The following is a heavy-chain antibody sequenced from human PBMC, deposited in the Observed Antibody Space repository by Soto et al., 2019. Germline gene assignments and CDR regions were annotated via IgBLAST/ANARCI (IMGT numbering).Heavy chain of an antibody. CDR1: NGSVSSGTYS. V-gene: IGHV4-30-2*01. J-gene: IGHJ6*02. CDR3: ERGHCYYGMDV. CDR2: IYYSGTT. Sequence: SETLSLTCTVSNGSVSSGTYSWSWVRQPPGKGLEWIGYIYYSGTTYYTPSLKSRLTMSMDKANDHFSLNLTPVTAADTAVYFCERGHCYYGMDVWGQGITVTVSS.